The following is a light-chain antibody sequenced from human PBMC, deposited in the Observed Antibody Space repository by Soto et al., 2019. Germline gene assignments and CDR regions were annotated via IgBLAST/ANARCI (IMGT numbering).Light chain of an antibody. CDR3: CSYAGSYTYV. V-gene: IGLV2-11*01. CDR1: SSDVGGYNY. Sequence: QSVLTQPRSVSGSPGQSVTISCTGTSSDVGGYNYVSWYQQHPGKAPKLMIYDVRKRPSGVPDRFSGSKSGNTASLTISGLQAEDEADYYCCSYAGSYTYVFATGTKVTVL. CDR2: DVR. J-gene: IGLJ1*01.